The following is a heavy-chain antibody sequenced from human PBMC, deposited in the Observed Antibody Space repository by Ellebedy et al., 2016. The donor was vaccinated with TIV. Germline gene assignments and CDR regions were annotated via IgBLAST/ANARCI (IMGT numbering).Heavy chain of an antibody. V-gene: IGHV7-4-1*02. D-gene: IGHD2-15*01. Sequence: AASVKVSCKASGYTFASYALSWVRQAPGQGLEWMGWINTNTGNPTYAQGFTGRFVFSLDTSVSTAYPQISSLKAEDTAVYYCAEDGAGYCSGGSCLDFDYWGQGTLVTVSS. CDR2: INTNTGNP. J-gene: IGHJ4*02. CDR3: AEDGAGYCSGGSCLDFDY. CDR1: GYTFASYA.